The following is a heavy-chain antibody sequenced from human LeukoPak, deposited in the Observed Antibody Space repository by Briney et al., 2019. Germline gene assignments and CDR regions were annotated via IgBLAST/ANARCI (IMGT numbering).Heavy chain of an antibody. CDR3: ARGRGITGTTVINGMDV. CDR1: GFTFSTYS. Sequence: GGSLRLSCAASGFTFSTYSMNWVRQAPGKGLEWVSSITSSSTYIYYADSVKGRFAISRDNAKNSLYLQMNSLRAEDTAVYYCARGRGITGTTVINGMDVWGQGTTVTVSS. D-gene: IGHD1-7*01. V-gene: IGHV3-21*01. CDR2: ITSSSTYI. J-gene: IGHJ6*02.